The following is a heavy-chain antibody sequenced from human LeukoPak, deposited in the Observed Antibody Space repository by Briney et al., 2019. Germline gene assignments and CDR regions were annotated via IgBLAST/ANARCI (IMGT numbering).Heavy chain of an antibody. V-gene: IGHV3-23*01. CDR1: GFTFDDYA. CDR2: ISGSGGST. Sequence: GGSLRLSCAASGFTFDDYAMHWVRQAPGKGLEWVSGISGSGGSTYYADSVKGRFTISRDNSKNTLYLQMNSLRAEDTAVYYCAKEASDYDFWSGYGDMGSISIDYWGQGTLVTVSS. J-gene: IGHJ4*02. CDR3: AKEASDYDFWSGYGDMGSISIDY. D-gene: IGHD3-3*01.